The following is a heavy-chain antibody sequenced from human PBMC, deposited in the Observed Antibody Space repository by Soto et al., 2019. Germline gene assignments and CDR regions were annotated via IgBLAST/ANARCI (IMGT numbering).Heavy chain of an antibody. D-gene: IGHD4-17*01. V-gene: IGHV4-39*01. CDR2: VYYRGRS. CDR1: GGSVTNSSYY. CDR3: VSQRTTVLTQAYFDY. J-gene: IGHJ4*02. Sequence: PSETLSLTCTVSGGSVTNSSYYWGWIRQSPGKGLEWIGSVYYRGRSYSKSSVKSRVTISVDTSKNQFSLNFNSVTASDTALYYCVSQRTTVLTQAYFDYWGPGALVTVPP.